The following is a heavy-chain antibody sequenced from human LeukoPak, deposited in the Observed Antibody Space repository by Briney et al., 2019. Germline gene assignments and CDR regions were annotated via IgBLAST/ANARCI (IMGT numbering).Heavy chain of an antibody. CDR3: ARDSGFDWFDP. D-gene: IGHD3-10*01. Sequence: GGSLRLSCAASGFTFSSYSMNWVRQAPGKGLEWVSYISSSSSTIYYADSVKGRFTISRDNAKNSLYLQMNSLRAEDTAVYYCARDSGFDWFDPWGQGTLVTVSP. V-gene: IGHV3-48*01. CDR2: ISSSSSTI. CDR1: GFTFSSYS. J-gene: IGHJ5*02.